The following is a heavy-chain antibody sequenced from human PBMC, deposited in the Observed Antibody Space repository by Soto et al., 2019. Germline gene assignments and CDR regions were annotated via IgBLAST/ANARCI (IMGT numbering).Heavy chain of an antibody. V-gene: IGHV4-61*01. CDR3: AREDIVVVPAADYYYYGMDV. J-gene: IGHJ6*02. CDR1: GGSVSSPSYY. CDR2: IYYSGST. Sequence: SLTYAVSGGSVSSPSYYWSCIRHPPGKVLVWIGYIYYSGSTNYNPSLKSRVTISVDTSKNQFSLKLSSVTAADTAVYYCAREDIVVVPAADYYYYGMDVWGQGNTVTGSS. D-gene: IGHD2-2*01.